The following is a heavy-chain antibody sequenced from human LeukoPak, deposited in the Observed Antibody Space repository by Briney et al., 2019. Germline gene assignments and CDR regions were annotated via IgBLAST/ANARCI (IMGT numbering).Heavy chain of an antibody. J-gene: IGHJ4*02. CDR3: FNYAY. V-gene: IGHV3-66*01. CDR2: IYSDGST. D-gene: IGHD3-16*01. CDR1: RFTFSGHW. Sequence: GGSLRLSCAASRFTFSGHWMSWVRQAPAKGLEWVSVIYSDGSTYCADSVKGRFTISRDNSKNTVYLQMSSLRVEDTAVYYCFNYAYWGQGTLVTVSS.